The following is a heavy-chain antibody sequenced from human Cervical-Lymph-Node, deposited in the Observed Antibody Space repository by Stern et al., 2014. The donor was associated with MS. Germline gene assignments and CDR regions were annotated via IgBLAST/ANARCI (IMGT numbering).Heavy chain of an antibody. Sequence: VQLVESGAEVKKPGASVKVSCKSSGYTFTGHYMHWVRQAPGQGLEWMGRINPDTGGTNYDHKFRDRVTMTRDTSINTAYMEVSRLRSDDTAVYFFAREYPASRSSYPAGIDYWGQGTLVTVSS. CDR3: AREYPASRSSYPAGIDY. CDR1: GYTFTGHY. CDR2: INPDTGGT. J-gene: IGHJ4*02. V-gene: IGHV1-2*06. D-gene: IGHD6-6*01.